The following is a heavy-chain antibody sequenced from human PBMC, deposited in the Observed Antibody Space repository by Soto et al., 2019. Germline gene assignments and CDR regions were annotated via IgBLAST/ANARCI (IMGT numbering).Heavy chain of an antibody. CDR3: ARDKLAAGTHFDY. CDR1: GFTFSSYA. J-gene: IGHJ4*02. Sequence: PGGSLRLSCAASGFTFSSYAMHWVRQAPGKGLEWVAVISYDGSNKYYADSVKGRFTISRDNSKNTLYLQMNSLRAEDTAVYYCARDKLAAGTHFDYWGQGTLVTVSS. V-gene: IGHV3-30-3*01. D-gene: IGHD6-13*01. CDR2: ISYDGSNK.